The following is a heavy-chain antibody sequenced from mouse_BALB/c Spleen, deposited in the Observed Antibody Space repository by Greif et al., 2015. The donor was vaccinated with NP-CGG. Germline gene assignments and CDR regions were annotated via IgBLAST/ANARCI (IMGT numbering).Heavy chain of an antibody. CDR1: GYTFSSYW. CDR3: ARYGGNWVFAY. D-gene: IGHD1-1*02. CDR2: ILPGSGST. J-gene: IGHJ3*01. V-gene: IGHV1-9*01. Sequence: VQLQQSGAELMKPGASVKISCKATGYTFSSYWIEWVKQRPGHGLEWIGEILPGSGSTNYNEKFKGKATFTADTSSNTSYMQLSILTSEDSAVYYCARYGGNWVFAYWGQGTLVTVSA.